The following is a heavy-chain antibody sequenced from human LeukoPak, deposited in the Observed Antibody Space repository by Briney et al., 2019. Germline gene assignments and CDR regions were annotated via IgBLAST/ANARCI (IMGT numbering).Heavy chain of an antibody. D-gene: IGHD1-26*01. Sequence: GGSLRLSCAASGFTFNSYWMSWVRQAPGKGLEWVANIKQDGSEKYYVDSVKGRFTISRDNAKNSLYLQMNSLRAEDTAVYYCARGRRLYSGSYPYDYWGQGILVTVSS. CDR2: IKQDGSEK. CDR3: ARGRRLYSGSYPYDY. CDR1: GFTFNSYW. V-gene: IGHV3-7*04. J-gene: IGHJ4*02.